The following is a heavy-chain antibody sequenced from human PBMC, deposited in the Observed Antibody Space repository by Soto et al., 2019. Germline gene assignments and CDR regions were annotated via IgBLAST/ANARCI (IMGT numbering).Heavy chain of an antibody. CDR3: ATRGYDSSGYYAFDY. J-gene: IGHJ4*02. D-gene: IGHD3-22*01. CDR1: GGSFSGYY. CDR2: INHSGST. V-gene: IGHV4-34*01. Sequence: EALSLTCAVYGGSFSGYYWSWIRQPPGKGLEWIGEINHSGSTNYNPSLKSRVTISVDTSKNQFSLNLSSVTAADTAVYYCATRGYDSSGYYAFDYWGQGTLVTVHS.